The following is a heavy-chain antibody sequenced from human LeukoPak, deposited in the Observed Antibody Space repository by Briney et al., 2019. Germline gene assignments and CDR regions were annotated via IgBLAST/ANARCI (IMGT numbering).Heavy chain of an antibody. CDR3: TGLYYFDASALGY. J-gene: IGHJ4*02. V-gene: IGHV3-49*04. Sequence: PGRSLRLSCTASGFTFCDYAMSWVRQAPGKGLECVGFIRSKAYGGTTEYAASVKGRFTISRDESKNIAYLQMNSLKTEDTAVYYCTGLYYFDASALGYWGQGTLVTVSS. D-gene: IGHD3-22*01. CDR1: GFTFCDYA. CDR2: IRSKAYGGTT.